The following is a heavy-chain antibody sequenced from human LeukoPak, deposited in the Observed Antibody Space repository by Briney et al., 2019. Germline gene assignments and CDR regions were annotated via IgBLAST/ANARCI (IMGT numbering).Heavy chain of an antibody. CDR3: AKDSHDKVLLWFGELFTRDYYFDY. Sequence: PGGSLRLSCAASGFTFSDYYMSWIRQAPGKGLEWVSYISSSGSTIYYADSVKGRFTISRDNSKNTLYLQMNSLRAEDTAVYYCAKDSHDKVLLWFGELFTRDYYFDYWGQGTLVTVSS. J-gene: IGHJ4*02. D-gene: IGHD3-10*01. CDR2: ISSSGSTI. CDR1: GFTFSDYY. V-gene: IGHV3-11*04.